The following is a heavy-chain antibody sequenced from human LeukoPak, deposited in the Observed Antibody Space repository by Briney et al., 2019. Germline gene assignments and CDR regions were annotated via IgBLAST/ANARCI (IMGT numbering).Heavy chain of an antibody. CDR3: ANYYGSGSYYPDFDY. CDR1: GFTFSDYY. D-gene: IGHD3-10*01. Sequence: GGSLRLSCAASGFTFSDYYMSWIRQAPGKGLEWVSYISSSSSYTNYADSVKGRFAISRDNSKNTLYLQMNSLRAEDTAVYYCANYYGSGSYYPDFDYWGQGTLVTVSS. V-gene: IGHV3-11*03. J-gene: IGHJ4*02. CDR2: ISSSSSYT.